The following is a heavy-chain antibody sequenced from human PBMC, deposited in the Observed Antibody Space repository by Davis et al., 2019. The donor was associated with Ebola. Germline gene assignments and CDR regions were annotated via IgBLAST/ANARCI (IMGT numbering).Heavy chain of an antibody. Sequence: GGSLRLSCVASGFTFSGSGMHWVRQAPGRGLEWVADISFDDGKTKYYAASVRGRFTISRDNSKNTLYLQMNSLRAEDTAVYYCAKSITMVRGVSLFDYWGQGTLVTVSS. J-gene: IGHJ4*02. V-gene: IGHV3-30*18. CDR2: ISFDDGKTK. CDR3: AKSITMVRGVSLFDY. D-gene: IGHD3-10*01. CDR1: GFTFSGSG.